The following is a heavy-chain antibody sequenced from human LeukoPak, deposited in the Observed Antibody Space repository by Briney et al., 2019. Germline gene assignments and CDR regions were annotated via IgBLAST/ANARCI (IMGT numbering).Heavy chain of an antibody. J-gene: IGHJ4*02. CDR2: IYSGGST. CDR1: GFTVSSNY. CDR3: ARAPGYSSSWYYFDY. V-gene: IGHV3-66*01. D-gene: IGHD6-13*01. Sequence: GGSLRLSCAASGFTVSSNYMSWVRQAPGKGLEWVSVIYSGGSTYYADSVKGRSTISRDNSKNTLYLQMNSLRAEDTAVYYCARAPGYSSSWYYFDYWGQGTLVTVSS.